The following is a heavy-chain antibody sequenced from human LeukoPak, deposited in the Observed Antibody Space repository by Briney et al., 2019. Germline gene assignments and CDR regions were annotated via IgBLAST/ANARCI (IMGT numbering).Heavy chain of an antibody. J-gene: IGHJ3*02. Sequence: GGSLRLSCAASGFTFSSYSMNWVRQAPGKGLEWVSSISSSSSYIYYADSVKGRFTISRDNAKNSLYLQMNSLRAEDTAVYYCAREGRTVRGVYAAFDIWGQGTMVTVSS. CDR3: AREGRTVRGVYAAFDI. D-gene: IGHD3-10*01. V-gene: IGHV3-21*01. CDR2: ISSSSSYI. CDR1: GFTFSSYS.